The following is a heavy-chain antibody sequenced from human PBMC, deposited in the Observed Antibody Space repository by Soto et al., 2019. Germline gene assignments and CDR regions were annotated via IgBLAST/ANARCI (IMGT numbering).Heavy chain of an antibody. CDR3: ARGCSSTCCPPEAYYYYYMDV. V-gene: IGHV3-33*01. CDR1: GFTFSSYG. CDR2: IWYDGSNK. J-gene: IGHJ6*03. D-gene: IGHD2-2*01. Sequence: HPGGSLRLSCAASGFTFSSYGMHWVRQAPGKGLEWVAVIWYDGSNKYYADSVKGRFTISRDNSKNTLYLQMNSLRAEDTAVYYCARGCSSTCCPPEAYYYYYMDVWRNGTTITVS.